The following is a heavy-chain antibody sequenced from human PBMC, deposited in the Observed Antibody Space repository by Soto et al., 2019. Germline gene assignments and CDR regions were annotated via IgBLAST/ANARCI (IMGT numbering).Heavy chain of an antibody. CDR2: IIHIFGTA. CDR3: ARAPTPRIVGGYGIDV. J-gene: IGHJ6*02. D-gene: IGHD3-22*01. Sequence: QVQLVQSGAEVKKPGSSVKVSCKASGGIFNSYAISWVRQAPGQGLEWMGGIIHIFGTANYAQKFQGRVTITADKSTSTAYMEVSSLRSEDTAVYYGARAPTPRIVGGYGIDVWGLGTTVTVSS. CDR1: GGIFNSYA. V-gene: IGHV1-69*06.